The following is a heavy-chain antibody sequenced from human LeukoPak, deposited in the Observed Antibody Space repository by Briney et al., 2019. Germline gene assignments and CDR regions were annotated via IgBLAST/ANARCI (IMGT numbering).Heavy chain of an antibody. CDR2: ISYDGSNK. V-gene: IGHV3-30*18. CDR3: AKDLWYYGSGSYYNTGYYYYGMDV. D-gene: IGHD3-10*01. Sequence: GRSLRLSCAASGFTLSSYGVHWVRQAPGKGLEWVAVISYDGSNKYYADSVKGRFTISRDNSKNTLYLQMNSLRAEDTAVYYCAKDLWYYGSGSYYNTGYYYYGMDVWGKGTTVTVSS. J-gene: IGHJ6*04. CDR1: GFTLSSYG.